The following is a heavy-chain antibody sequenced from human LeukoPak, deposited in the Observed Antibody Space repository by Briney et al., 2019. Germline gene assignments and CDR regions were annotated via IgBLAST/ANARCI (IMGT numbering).Heavy chain of an antibody. CDR2: ISAYNGNT. CDR1: GYTFPSYG. Sequence: ASVKVSCKASGYTFPSYGISWVRQAPGQGLEWMGWISAYNGNTNYAQKLQGRVTMTTDTSTSTAYMELRSLRSDDTAVYYCATLEYYYDSSGYYPGDYWGQGTLVTVSS. D-gene: IGHD3-22*01. V-gene: IGHV1-18*01. J-gene: IGHJ4*02. CDR3: ATLEYYYDSSGYYPGDY.